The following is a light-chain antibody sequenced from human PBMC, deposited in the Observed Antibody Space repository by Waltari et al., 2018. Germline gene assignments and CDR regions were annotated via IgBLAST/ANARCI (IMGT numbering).Light chain of an antibody. CDR3: QKDNYF. CDR1: QCIDRL. Sequence: DFQMTQSPSTLSASVGDRVTFTCRASQCIDRLLAWFQQQPGKAPKLLIYDASSLESGVPSRFSGSRSGTEFTLTISSLQPDDFATYYCQKDNYFFGGGTKVEIK. V-gene: IGKV1-5*01. CDR2: DAS. J-gene: IGKJ4*01.